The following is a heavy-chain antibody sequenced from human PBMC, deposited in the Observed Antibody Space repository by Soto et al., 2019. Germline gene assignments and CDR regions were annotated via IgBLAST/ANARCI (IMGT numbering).Heavy chain of an antibody. CDR2: ISAYNGNT. V-gene: IGHV1-18*01. Sequence: QVQLVQSGAEVKKPGASVKVSCKASGYTFTSYGISWVRQAPGQGLEWMGWISAYNGNTNYAQKLQGRVTMTTDTSTSTAYMELRSLRSDDTAVYYCARDVYDFWSGTTDAFDIWGQGTMVTVSS. CDR1: GYTFTSYG. D-gene: IGHD3-3*01. CDR3: ARDVYDFWSGTTDAFDI. J-gene: IGHJ3*02.